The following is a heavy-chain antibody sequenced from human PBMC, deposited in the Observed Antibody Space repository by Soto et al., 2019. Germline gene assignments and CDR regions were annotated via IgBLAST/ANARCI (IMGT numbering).Heavy chain of an antibody. D-gene: IGHD6-19*01. CDR3: ARDKGYGFGWSSSSGMDV. J-gene: IGHJ6*02. CDR2: ISGYNGNT. CDR1: GYTFSNFG. Sequence: QVQLVQSGTEVMTPGASVKVSCKASGYTFSNFGLSWVRQAPGQGLEWMGWISGYNGNTNSAQRFQGRVTMTTDTATGTAYMEVSSLTSDDTAVYYCARDKGYGFGWSSSSGMDVWGQGTTVTVSS. V-gene: IGHV1-18*01.